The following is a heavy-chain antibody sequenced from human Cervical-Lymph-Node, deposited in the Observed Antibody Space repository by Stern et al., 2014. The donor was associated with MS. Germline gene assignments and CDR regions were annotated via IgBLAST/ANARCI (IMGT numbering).Heavy chain of an antibody. D-gene: IGHD5-18*01. V-gene: IGHV1-69*01. CDR2: LIPICGRP. J-gene: IGHJ6*02. CDR1: GGMFSSYA. CDR3: ARAVDSVMDYYYGMDV. Sequence: QVQLLESGAEGKKPGSSVKVSCKASGGMFSSYAINWVRQAPGQGLEWLGGLIPICGRPKYAQKFQGRVTITADESTTTAYMELSRLKSEDTAVYYCARAVDSVMDYYYGMDVWGQGTTITVSS.